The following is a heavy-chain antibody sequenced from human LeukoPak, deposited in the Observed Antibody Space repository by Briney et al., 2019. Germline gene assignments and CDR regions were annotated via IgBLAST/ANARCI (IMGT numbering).Heavy chain of an antibody. V-gene: IGHV3-21*01. CDR3: ARDGGYSYGSDY. J-gene: IGHJ4*02. CDR1: GFSFSSYS. CDR2: ISNSNSFI. Sequence: GGSLRLSCAASGFSFSSYSMNWVRQAPGKGLEWVSSISNSNSFIYYADSVKGRFTISRDNTENSLYLQMNSLRAEDTAVYYCARDGGYSYGSDYWGQGTLDTVSS. D-gene: IGHD5-18*01.